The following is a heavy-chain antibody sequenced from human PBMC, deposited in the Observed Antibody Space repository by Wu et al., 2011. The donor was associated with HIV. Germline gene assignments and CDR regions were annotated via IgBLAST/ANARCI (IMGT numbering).Heavy chain of an antibody. J-gene: IGHJ3*02. Sequence: QVQPGAGPGDRGEQAWGLSEGLPARPLDTPSAATICTGCDRPLDKGLSGWDGSTLIVGDPRYGQDFQGRVIMTRDTSTSTAYMELSNLTSDDTAVYYCAREVVGDIISAVFFDIWGQGTMVTVSS. V-gene: IGHV1-2*02. D-gene: IGHD1-26*01. CDR2: STLIVGDP. CDR3: AREVVGDIISAVFFDI. CDR1: DTPSAAT.